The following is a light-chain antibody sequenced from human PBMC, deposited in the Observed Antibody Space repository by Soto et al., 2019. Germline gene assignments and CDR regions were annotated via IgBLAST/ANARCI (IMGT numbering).Light chain of an antibody. Sequence: QSALTQPASVSGSPGQSITISCTGTSSDVGDYNYVSWYQQHPGKAPKVMIYEVSNRPSGVSNRFSGSKSGNTASLTISGLQAEDEADYYCSSYISGSTHVFGTGTKVTVL. CDR2: EVS. V-gene: IGLV2-14*01. J-gene: IGLJ1*01. CDR3: SSYISGSTHV. CDR1: SSDVGDYNY.